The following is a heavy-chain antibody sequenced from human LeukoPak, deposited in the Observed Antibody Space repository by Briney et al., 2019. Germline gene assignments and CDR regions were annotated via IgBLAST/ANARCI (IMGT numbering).Heavy chain of an antibody. D-gene: IGHD3-10*01. CDR3: ARGIKPGLGEAPAY. CDR1: GGLYSTYY. J-gene: IGHJ4*02. CDR2: INYSGST. V-gene: IGHV4-59*01. Sequence: SVTLTLTCTVSGGLYSTYYWSWMRHPPEKGREWLGYINYSGSTTYNPSLKSRVAISVDTSTSQFSLKLSSVTAADTAVYYCARGIKPGLGEAPAYWGQGTLVTVSS.